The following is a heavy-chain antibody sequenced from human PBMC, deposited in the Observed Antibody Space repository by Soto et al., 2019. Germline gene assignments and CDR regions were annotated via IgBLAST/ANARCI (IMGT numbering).Heavy chain of an antibody. J-gene: IGHJ6*02. CDR3: ERDGYMLRARYGMDV. CDR1: GYTFTSYY. CDR2: INPSGGST. D-gene: IGHD2-8*01. Sequence: ASVKVSCKASGYTFTSYYMHWVRQAPGQGLEWMGIINPSGGSTSYAQKFQGRVTMTRDTSTSTVYMELSSLRSEDTAVYYCERDGYMLRARYGMDVCGQGTTVTVYS. V-gene: IGHV1-46*01.